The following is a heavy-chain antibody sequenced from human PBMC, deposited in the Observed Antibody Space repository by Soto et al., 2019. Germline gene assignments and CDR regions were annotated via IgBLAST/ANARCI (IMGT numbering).Heavy chain of an antibody. Sequence: GGSLRLSCAASGFTVSSNYMSWVRQAPGKGLEWVSVIYSGGSTYYADSVKGRFTISRDNSKNTLYLQMNSLRAEDTAVYYCARLGDFWSGYSYWYFDLWGRGTLVTVSS. D-gene: IGHD3-3*01. CDR2: IYSGGST. CDR3: ARLGDFWSGYSYWYFDL. CDR1: GFTVSSNY. J-gene: IGHJ2*01. V-gene: IGHV3-66*04.